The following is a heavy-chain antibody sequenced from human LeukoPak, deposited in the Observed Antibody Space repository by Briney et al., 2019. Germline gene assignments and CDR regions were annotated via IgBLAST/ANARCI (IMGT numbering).Heavy chain of an antibody. CDR2: INPNSGGT. D-gene: IGHD3-16*01. J-gene: IGHJ4*02. V-gene: IGHV1-2*02. CDR3: ARAVVMISFRGDTAAPFDY. Sequence: ASVKVSCKASVYTFTGYYMHWVRPAPGQGREWMGWINPNSGGTNYAQKFQGRVTITRDTSNSQAYMELSRLSADDTAVYYCARAVVMISFRGDTAAPFDYWGQGTLVTVSS. CDR1: VYTFTGYY.